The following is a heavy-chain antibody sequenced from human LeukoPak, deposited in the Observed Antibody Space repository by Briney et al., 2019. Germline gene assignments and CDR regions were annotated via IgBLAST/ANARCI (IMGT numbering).Heavy chain of an antibody. J-gene: IGHJ4*02. Sequence: SETLSLTCTVSGGSVSSGSYYWSWIRQPPGKGLEWIGYIYYSGSTNYNPSLKSRVTISVDTSKNQFSLKLSSVTAADTAVYYCARTYYYDSSGYYYFDYWGQGTLVTFSS. D-gene: IGHD3-22*01. CDR3: ARTYYYDSSGYYYFDY. V-gene: IGHV4-61*01. CDR1: GGSVSSGSYY. CDR2: IYYSGST.